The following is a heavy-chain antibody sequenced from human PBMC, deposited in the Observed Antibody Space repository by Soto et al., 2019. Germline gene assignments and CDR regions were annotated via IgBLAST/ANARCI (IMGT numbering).Heavy chain of an antibody. CDR2: ISSRDNTI. J-gene: IGHJ4*02. Sequence: GGSLRLSCAASGFTFSDFYMTWIRQAPGKGLEWVSYISSRDNTIYYADSVKGRFTISRDNAKNSLYLQMNSLRGEDTAVYYCTRPTPVVHLLDYSGQGTLVTVSS. V-gene: IGHV3-11*01. CDR3: TRPTPVVHLLDY. D-gene: IGHD2-21*01. CDR1: GFTFSDFY.